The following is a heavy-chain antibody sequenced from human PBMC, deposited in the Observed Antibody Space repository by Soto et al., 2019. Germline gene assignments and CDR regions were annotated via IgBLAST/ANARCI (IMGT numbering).Heavy chain of an antibody. CDR3: ARDDYGMDV. CDR1: GFTFSNYA. Sequence: QERLVESGGGVVQPGTSLRLSCAAAGFTFSNYAMHWVRQAAGMGLEWVAVIWYDESKKYYADSVKGRFTISRDNSKNTVYLQMNSLRTEDTAVYFCARDDYGMDVWGPGTTVTVSS. CDR2: IWYDESKK. V-gene: IGHV3-33*01. J-gene: IGHJ6*02.